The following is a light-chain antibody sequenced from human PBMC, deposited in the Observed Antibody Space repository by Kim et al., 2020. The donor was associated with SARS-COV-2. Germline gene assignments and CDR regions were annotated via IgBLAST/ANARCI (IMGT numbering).Light chain of an antibody. V-gene: IGLV1-44*01. CDR2: GNS. J-gene: IGLJ3*02. CDR1: SSNIGINI. CDR3: VAWDDSLNVWV. Sequence: QSVLTQSPSASGTPGQRVTISCSGSSSNIGINIVSWFQQLPGTAPKLLIYGNSQRPSAVPDRFSGSKSGTSASLAISGLQSEDEADYYCVAWDDSLNVWVLGGGTKLTVL.